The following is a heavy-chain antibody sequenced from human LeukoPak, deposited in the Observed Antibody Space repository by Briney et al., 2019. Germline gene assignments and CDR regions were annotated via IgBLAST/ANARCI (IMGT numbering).Heavy chain of an antibody. Sequence: GASVKVSCKASGYTFIDQFVYWVRQAPGQGLEWMGWINPKSGETDYAQRFQGRVTLTRDTSISTAYMELRSLRSDDTAVYFCAIWGQKNFDYWGQGPQVTVSS. CDR1: GYTFIDQF. D-gene: IGHD3-16*01. CDR2: INPKSGET. J-gene: IGHJ4*02. CDR3: AIWGQKNFDY. V-gene: IGHV1-2*02.